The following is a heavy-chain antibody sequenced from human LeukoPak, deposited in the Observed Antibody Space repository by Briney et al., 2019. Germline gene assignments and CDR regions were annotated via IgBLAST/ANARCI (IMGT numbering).Heavy chain of an antibody. V-gene: IGHV1-3*01. CDR1: GYTFTSYA. J-gene: IGHJ4*02. Sequence: ASVKVSCKASGYTFTSYAMHWVRQAPGQRLEWMGWINAGNGNTKYSQEFQGRVTITRDTSASTAYMELSRLRSDDTAVYYCARSSDYYDSSGPDYWGQGTLVTVSS. CDR3: ARSSDYYDSSGPDY. CDR2: INAGNGNT. D-gene: IGHD3-22*01.